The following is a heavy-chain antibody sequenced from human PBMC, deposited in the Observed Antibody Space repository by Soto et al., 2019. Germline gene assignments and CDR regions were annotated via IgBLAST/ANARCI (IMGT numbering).Heavy chain of an antibody. CDR3: ARRGYSYGFPSTHFDY. CDR1: GGSISSYY. V-gene: IGHV4-59*01. CDR2: IYYSGST. J-gene: IGHJ4*02. D-gene: IGHD5-18*01. Sequence: PSETLSLTCTVSGGSISSYYWSWIRQPPGKGLEWIGYIYYSGSTNYNPSLKSRVTISVDTSKNQFSLKLSSVTAADTAVYYCARRGYSYGFPSTHFDYRGQGTLVTVSS.